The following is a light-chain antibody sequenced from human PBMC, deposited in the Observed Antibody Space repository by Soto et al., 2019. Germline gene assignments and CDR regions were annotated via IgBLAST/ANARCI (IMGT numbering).Light chain of an antibody. CDR1: QTIRSH. CDR3: QQTYRTPLT. J-gene: IGKJ4*01. V-gene: IGKV1-39*01. CDR2: ATS. Sequence: DIQMTQFPLSLSASVGDRVTITCRASQTIRSHLNWYQQKPGEAPKIVIYATSTLQSGVPSRFSVRVSGTDFILTISSLQPEDFATYYCQQTYRTPLTFGGGTKVEIK.